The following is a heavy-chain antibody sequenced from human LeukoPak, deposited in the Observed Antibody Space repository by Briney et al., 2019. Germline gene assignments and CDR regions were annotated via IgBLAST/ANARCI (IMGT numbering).Heavy chain of an antibody. D-gene: IGHD3-10*01. CDR2: IYPGDSDT. CDR3: ARRRFGELLHLGYMDV. Sequence: GESLKISCKGSGYSFTSYWIGWVRQMPGKGLEWMGIIYPGDSDTRYSPSFQGQVTISADKSISTAYLQWSSLKASDTAIYYCARRRFGELLHLGYMDVWGKGTTVTVSS. V-gene: IGHV5-51*01. J-gene: IGHJ6*03. CDR1: GYSFTSYW.